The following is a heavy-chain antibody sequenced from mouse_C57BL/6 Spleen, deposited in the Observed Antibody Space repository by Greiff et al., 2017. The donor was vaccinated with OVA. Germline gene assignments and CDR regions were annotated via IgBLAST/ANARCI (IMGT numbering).Heavy chain of an antibody. J-gene: IGHJ1*03. V-gene: IGHV5-17*01. CDR2: ISSGSSTI. D-gene: IGHD1-1*01. CDR1: GFTFSDYG. CDR3: ARGTTEGYFDV. Sequence: EVQVVESGGGLVKPGGSLKLSCAASGFTFSDYGMHWVRQAPEKGLEWVAYISSGSSTIYYADTVKGRFTISRDNAKNTLFLQMTSLRSEDTAMDYCARGTTEGYFDVWGTGTTVTVSS.